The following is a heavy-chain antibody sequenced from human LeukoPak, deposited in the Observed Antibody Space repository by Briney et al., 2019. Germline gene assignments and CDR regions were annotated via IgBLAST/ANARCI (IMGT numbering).Heavy chain of an antibody. J-gene: IGHJ3*01. CDR3: ASFDV. V-gene: IGHV4-4*07. Sequence: SETLSLTCTVSGVSISSHYWSWIRQPAGKGLEWIGRIYTSGSTNYTNYNPSLKSRVTMSVDTSKNQFSLQLGSVTAADTAVYYCASFDVWGQGIMVAVSS. CDR1: GVSISSHY. CDR2: IYTSGSTNYT.